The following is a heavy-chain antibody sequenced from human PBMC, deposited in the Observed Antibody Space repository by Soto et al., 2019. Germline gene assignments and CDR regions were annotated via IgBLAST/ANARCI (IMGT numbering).Heavy chain of an antibody. CDR1: GYTFTSYD. V-gene: IGHV1-8*01. CDR2: MNPNSGNT. J-gene: IGHJ3*02. D-gene: IGHD5-12*01. CDR3: ARHPPGRWLQSEGAFDI. Sequence: GASVKVSCTASGYTFTSYDINWVRQATGQGLEWMGWMNPNSGNTGYAQKFQGRVTMTRNTSISTAYMELSSLRSEDTAMYYCARHPPGRWLQSEGAFDIWGQGTMVTVSS.